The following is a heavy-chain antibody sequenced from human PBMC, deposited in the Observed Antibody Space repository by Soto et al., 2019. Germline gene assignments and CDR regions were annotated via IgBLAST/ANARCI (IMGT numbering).Heavy chain of an antibody. J-gene: IGHJ4*02. CDR3: ARGPATAPDAY. Sequence: GASVKVSCKTSCYIFTSSYIHWVRQAPGQGLEWMGIINPSGGTTTYAQKFQGRVTMTRDTSTSTVYMELSSLRSEDTAVYYCARGPATAPDAYWGLGTLVTVSS. CDR2: INPSGGTT. CDR1: CYIFTSSY. D-gene: IGHD2-2*01. V-gene: IGHV1-46*01.